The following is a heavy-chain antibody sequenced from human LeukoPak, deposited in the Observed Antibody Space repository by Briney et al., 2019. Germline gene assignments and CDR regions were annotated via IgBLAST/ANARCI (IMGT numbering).Heavy chain of an antibody. CDR2: ISSDGSST. CDR3: ARESLTGDFFDAFDI. D-gene: IGHD7-27*01. Sequence: GGSLRLSCAASGFTFSSYWMHWVRQAPGKGLVWVSRISSDGSSTSYADSVKGRFTISRDNAKNTLYLQMNSLRAEDTAVYYCARESLTGDFFDAFDIWGQGTMVTVSS. V-gene: IGHV3-74*01. CDR1: GFTFSSYW. J-gene: IGHJ3*02.